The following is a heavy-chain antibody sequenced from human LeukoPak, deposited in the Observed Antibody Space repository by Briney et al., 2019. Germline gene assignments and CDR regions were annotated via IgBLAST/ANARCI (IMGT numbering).Heavy chain of an antibody. CDR2: INPSGGST. CDR3: ARVQTRDGYNYVDY. D-gene: IGHD5-24*01. V-gene: IGHV1-46*01. J-gene: IGHJ4*02. CDR1: GYTFTSYY. Sequence: AAVTVPCQASGYTFTSYYMHWVRQAPGQGLEWMGIINPSGGSTSYAQKFQGRVTMTRVTSTSTVYMELSSLRSEDTAVYYCARVQTRDGYNYVDYWGQGTLVTVSS.